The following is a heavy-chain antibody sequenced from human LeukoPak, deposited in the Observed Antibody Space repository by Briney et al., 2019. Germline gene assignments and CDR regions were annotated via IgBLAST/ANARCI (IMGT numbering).Heavy chain of an antibody. CDR1: GGSMKNYY. Sequence: SSETLSLTCTVSGGSMKNYYWTWNRQPPGKGLEWIGYIYYSGNTNYNPSLKSRVSISVDTSKNQLSLKLSSVTAADTAVYYCARGYYDTSGYWLSYFDYWGQGTLVTVSS. CDR3: ARGYYDTSGYWLSYFDY. CDR2: IYYSGNT. J-gene: IGHJ4*02. V-gene: IGHV4-59*01. D-gene: IGHD3-22*01.